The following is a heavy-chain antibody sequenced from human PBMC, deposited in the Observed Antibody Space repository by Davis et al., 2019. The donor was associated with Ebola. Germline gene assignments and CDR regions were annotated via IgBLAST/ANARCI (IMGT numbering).Heavy chain of an antibody. V-gene: IGHV1-46*01. CDR3: ARGYCSSTSCNDSAYYYYYMDV. CDR1: GYTFTSYY. J-gene: IGHJ6*03. D-gene: IGHD2-2*01. Sequence: ASVKVSCKASGYTFTSYYMHWVRQAPGQGLEWMGIINPSGGSTSYAQKFQGRVTMTRDTSTSTVYMELSSLRSEDTAVYYCARGYCSSTSCNDSAYYYYYMDVWGKGTTVTVSS. CDR2: INPSGGST.